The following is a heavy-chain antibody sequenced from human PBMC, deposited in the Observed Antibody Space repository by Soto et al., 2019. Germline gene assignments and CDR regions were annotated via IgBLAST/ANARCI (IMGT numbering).Heavy chain of an antibody. CDR3: ARALVTDYNSRDYHYYFAMDV. D-gene: IGHD3-22*01. J-gene: IGHJ6*02. Sequence: PSPTLSLTYVVSGGPVRGDDLYWSWIRQLPGKGLGGIANVYHTGTTCYDPSLKSRGSMSVETSQNQLSLILASVAAADTAVYYRARALVTDYNSRDYHYYFAMDVWGQGTSVT. V-gene: IGHV4-30-4*08. CDR1: GGPVRGDDLY. CDR2: VYHTGTT.